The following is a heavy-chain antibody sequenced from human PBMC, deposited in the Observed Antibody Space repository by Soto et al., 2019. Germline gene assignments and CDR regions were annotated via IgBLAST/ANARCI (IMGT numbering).Heavy chain of an antibody. CDR2: ISAYNGNT. CDR3: ARDGVVVVPAAHYYYYGMDV. D-gene: IGHD2-2*01. V-gene: IGHV1-18*01. CDR1: GYTFTSYG. Sequence: ASVKVSCKASGYTFTSYGISWVRQAPGQGLEWMGWISAYNGNTNYAQKLQGRVTMTTDTSTSTAYMELRSLRSDDTAVYYCARDGVVVVPAAHYYYYGMDVWGKGSTVSVS. J-gene: IGHJ6*04.